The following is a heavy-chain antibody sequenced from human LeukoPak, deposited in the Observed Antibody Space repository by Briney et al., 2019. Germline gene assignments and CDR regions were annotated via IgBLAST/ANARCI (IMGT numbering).Heavy chain of an antibody. V-gene: IGHV4-34*13. CDR3: ASYNGYCSGGSCSLAFDY. Sequence: WIRQPPGKGLEWIGEINHSGSTNYNPSLKSRVTMSVDTSKNQFSLKLTSVTAADTAVYYCASYNGYCSGGSCSLAFDYWGQGTLVTVSS. D-gene: IGHD2-15*01. J-gene: IGHJ4*02. CDR2: INHSGST.